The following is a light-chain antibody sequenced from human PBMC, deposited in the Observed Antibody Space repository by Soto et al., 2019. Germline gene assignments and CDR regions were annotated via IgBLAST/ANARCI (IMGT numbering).Light chain of an antibody. J-gene: IGKJ5*01. CDR1: QSVSSK. CDR2: GAS. Sequence: EIVMTQSPATLSVSPGERATLSCRASQSVSSKLAWYQQKPGQAPRLLIYGASTRATGIPARFSGSGSGTEFTLTISSLQSEDFAVYYCQQYNNLITFGQGTRLEIK. CDR3: QQYNNLIT. V-gene: IGKV3-15*01.